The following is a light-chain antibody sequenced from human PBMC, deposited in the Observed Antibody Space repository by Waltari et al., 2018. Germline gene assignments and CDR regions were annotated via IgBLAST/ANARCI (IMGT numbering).Light chain of an antibody. CDR3: MQSIQLPLFT. V-gene: IGKV2D-29*01. J-gene: IGKJ3*01. Sequence: FVLPQTPLSLSVTLGQPPSISCKPIQSLVHTDGKTYLYWYLQKAGQPPQLLIHEVSDRFTGVPPRFSGSGSGTDFTLKISRVEAEDVGIYYCMQSIQLPLFTFGPGTKVEIK. CDR2: EVS. CDR1: QSLVHTDGKTY.